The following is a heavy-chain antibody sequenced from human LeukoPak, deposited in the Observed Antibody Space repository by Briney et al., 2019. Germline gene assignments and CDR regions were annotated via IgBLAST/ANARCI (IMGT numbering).Heavy chain of an antibody. Sequence: ASVKVSCKASGYSFSGYYIHWVRQAPGQGLEWMGWMNPSNGGTNYAQKFQGRVTMTRDTSISTAYMEVSSLRSDDTAIYYCAREYEYSNSNWGEGTLVTVSS. J-gene: IGHJ4*02. D-gene: IGHD6-6*01. CDR3: AREYEYSNSN. CDR1: GYSFSGYY. V-gene: IGHV1-2*02. CDR2: MNPSNGGT.